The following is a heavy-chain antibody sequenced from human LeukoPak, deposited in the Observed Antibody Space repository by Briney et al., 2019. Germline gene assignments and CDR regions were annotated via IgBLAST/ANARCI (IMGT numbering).Heavy chain of an antibody. J-gene: IGHJ4*02. CDR2: LSYDGSNN. CDR3: AKDASTVTLHADY. D-gene: IGHD4-17*01. V-gene: IGHV3-30*18. Sequence: GRSLRLSCAASGFTFSSFGMHWVRQAPGKGLEWVAVLSYDGSNNYYADSVKGRFTISRDNSKNTLYLQMNSLRAEDTAAYYCAKDASTVTLHADYWGQGTLVTVSS. CDR1: GFTFSSFG.